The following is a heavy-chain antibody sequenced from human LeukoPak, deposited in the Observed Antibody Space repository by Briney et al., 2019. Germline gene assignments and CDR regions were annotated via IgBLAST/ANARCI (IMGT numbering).Heavy chain of an antibody. CDR2: INPDASEK. V-gene: IGHV3-7*01. Sequence: GGSLRLSCAASGFTFSSYWISWVRQAPGKGLEWVANINPDASEKYYVGSVKGRFTISRDNAKNSVYLQMNSLRAEDAAVYYCARDTYYFGSGSYYRDSWGQGTLVTVSS. CDR3: ARDTYYFGSGSYYRDS. D-gene: IGHD3-10*01. CDR1: GFTFSSYW. J-gene: IGHJ4*02.